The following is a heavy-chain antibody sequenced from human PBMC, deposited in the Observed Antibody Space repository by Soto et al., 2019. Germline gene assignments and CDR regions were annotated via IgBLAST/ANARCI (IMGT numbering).Heavy chain of an antibody. V-gene: IGHV1-3*01. CDR1: GYTFTRYT. CDR3: ARGIATGQLDP. CDR2: INPDNGDT. J-gene: IGHJ5*02. Sequence: ASVKVSCKASGYTFTRYTMNWVRQAPGQRLEWMGWINPDNGDTKSSQKFQDRVIITRDTSASTAYMDLSSLRSEDTAVYYCARGIATGQLDPWGQGTLVTVSS. D-gene: IGHD2-15*01.